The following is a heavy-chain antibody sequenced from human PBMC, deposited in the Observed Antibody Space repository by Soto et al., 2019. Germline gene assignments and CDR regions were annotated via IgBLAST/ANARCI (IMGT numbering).Heavy chain of an antibody. J-gene: IGHJ4*02. CDR2: IYYSGST. CDR1: GGSISSSSYY. CDR3: AGVYDFLPGYAFDY. D-gene: IGHD3-9*01. V-gene: IGHV4-39*01. Sequence: PSETLSLTCTVSGGSISSSSYYWGWIRQPPGKGLEWIGSIYYSGSTYYNPSLKSRVTISVDTSKNQFSLKLSSVTAADKAVYYWAGVYDFLPGYAFDYGGRGTLVTVLL.